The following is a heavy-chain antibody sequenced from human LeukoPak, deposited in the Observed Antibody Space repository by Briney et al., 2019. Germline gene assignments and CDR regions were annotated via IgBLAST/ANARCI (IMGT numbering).Heavy chain of an antibody. J-gene: IGHJ6*03. CDR3: ARNQIGYYYDSSGYYSSRRRNYYYYMDV. CDR2: INPNSGGT. Sequence: ASVKVSCKASGYTFTGYYMHWVRQAPGQGLEWMGWINPNSGGTNYAQKFQGGVTMTRDTSISTAYMELSRLRSDDTAVYYCARNQIGYYYDSSGYYSSRRRNYYYYMDVWGKGTTVTVSS. V-gene: IGHV1-2*02. CDR1: GYTFTGYY. D-gene: IGHD3-22*01.